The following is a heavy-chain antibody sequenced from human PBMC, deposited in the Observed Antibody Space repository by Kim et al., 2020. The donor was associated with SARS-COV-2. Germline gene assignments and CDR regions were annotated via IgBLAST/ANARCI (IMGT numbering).Heavy chain of an antibody. J-gene: IGHJ4*02. V-gene: IGHV4-4*07. Sequence: NPSLERRVTMSLDTSKPQFSLELTAVTAADTAVYYCARGLTAAGANNFDYWGQGTLVTVSS. D-gene: IGHD6-13*01. CDR3: ARGLTAAGANNFDY.